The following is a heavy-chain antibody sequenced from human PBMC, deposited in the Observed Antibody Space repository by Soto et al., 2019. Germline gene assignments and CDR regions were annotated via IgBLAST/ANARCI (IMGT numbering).Heavy chain of an antibody. V-gene: IGHV1-69*02. CDR1: GGTFSSYT. Sequence: QVQLVQSGAEVKKPGSSVKVSCKASGGTFSSYTISWVRQAPGQGLEWMGRIIPILGIANYAQKFQGRVTITADKSTSTAYRELSSLRSEDTAVYYCARAGRGSGSYYNVDYWGQGTLVTVSS. CDR3: ARAGRGSGSYYNVDY. D-gene: IGHD3-10*01. CDR2: IIPILGIA. J-gene: IGHJ4*02.